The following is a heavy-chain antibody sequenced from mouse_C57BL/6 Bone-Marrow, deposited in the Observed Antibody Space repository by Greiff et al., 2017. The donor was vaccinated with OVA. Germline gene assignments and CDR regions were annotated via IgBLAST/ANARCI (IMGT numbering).Heavy chain of an antibody. V-gene: IGHV1-82*01. Sequence: VMLVESGPELVKPGASVKISCKASGYAFSSSWMNWVKQRPGKGLEWIGRIYPGDGDTNYNGKFKGKATLTADKSSSTAYMQLSSLTSEDSAVYFCARPDYYGSSYRYFDVWGTGTTVTVSS. CDR3: ARPDYYGSSYRYFDV. CDR1: GYAFSSSW. D-gene: IGHD1-1*01. CDR2: IYPGDGDT. J-gene: IGHJ1*03.